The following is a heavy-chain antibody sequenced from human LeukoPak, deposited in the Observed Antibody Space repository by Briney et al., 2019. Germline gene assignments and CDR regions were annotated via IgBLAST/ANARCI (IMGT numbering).Heavy chain of an antibody. V-gene: IGHV3-23*01. J-gene: IGHJ4*02. CDR1: GFTFSSYA. D-gene: IGHD6-19*01. Sequence: GGSLRLSCAASGFTFSSYAMSWVRQAPGKGLEWVTAISASDGSTYYADSVKGRFTISRDNSKNTLYLQMNNLRDEDTAVYYCAKDVISVAGTPRYFDYWGQGTLVTVSS. CDR2: ISASDGST. CDR3: AKDVISVAGTPRYFDY.